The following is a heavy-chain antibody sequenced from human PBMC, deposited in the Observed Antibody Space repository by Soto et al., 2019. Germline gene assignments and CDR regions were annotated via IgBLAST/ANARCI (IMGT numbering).Heavy chain of an antibody. CDR1: GFTFSSYA. CDR2: ISGSGGST. CDR3: AKNPGIAVPGGSMDV. D-gene: IGHD6-19*01. Sequence: GGSLRLSCAASGFTFSSYAMSWVRQAPGKGLEWVSAISGSGGSTYYAASVKGRFTISRDNSKNTLYLQMNSLRAEDTAVYYCAKNPGIAVPGGSMDVWGQGTTVTSP. J-gene: IGHJ6*02. V-gene: IGHV3-23*01.